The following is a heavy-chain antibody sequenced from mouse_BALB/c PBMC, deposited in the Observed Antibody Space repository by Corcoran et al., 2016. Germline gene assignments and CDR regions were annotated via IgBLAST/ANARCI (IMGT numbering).Heavy chain of an antibody. V-gene: IGHV14-3*02. CDR2: IDPANGNT. Sequence: EVQLQQSGAELVKPGASVKLSCTASGFNIKDTYMHWVKQRPEQGLEWIGRIDPANGNTKYDPKFQGKATITADTSSNTAYLQLSSLTSEDTAVYYCAGGGYGNYAMDYWGQGTSVTVSS. CDR1: GFNIKDTY. D-gene: IGHD2-10*02. J-gene: IGHJ4*01. CDR3: AGGGYGNYAMDY.